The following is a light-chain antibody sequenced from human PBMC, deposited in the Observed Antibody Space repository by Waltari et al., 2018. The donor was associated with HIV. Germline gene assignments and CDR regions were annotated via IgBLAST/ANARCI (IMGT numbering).Light chain of an antibody. V-gene: IGKV1-39*01. Sequence: DIQMTQSPSSLSAFVGDRVTIICRASQSILTHLNWYQQKPGKAPKVLIYGASSLQSGVPSRFSGSGSGTDFTLTISSLQPEDFATYFCQQSYSTLYTFGQGTKLEIK. CDR3: QQSYSTLYT. CDR1: QSILTH. CDR2: GAS. J-gene: IGKJ2*01.